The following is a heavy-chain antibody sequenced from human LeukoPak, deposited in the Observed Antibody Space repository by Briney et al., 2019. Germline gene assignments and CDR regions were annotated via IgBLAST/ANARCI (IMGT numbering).Heavy chain of an antibody. D-gene: IGHD1-1*01. CDR1: GLTFTNYA. CDR2: ISGSGDYT. J-gene: IGHJ4*02. CDR3: AKETWRYAFDY. V-gene: IGHV3-23*01. Sequence: GSLRLSCTASGLTFTNYAMTWVRQAPGKGLEWVSSISGSGDYTYYADSMKGRFTISRDNSRDTLYLQMNSLRADDSAVYHCAKETWRYAFDYWGQGTLVTVSS.